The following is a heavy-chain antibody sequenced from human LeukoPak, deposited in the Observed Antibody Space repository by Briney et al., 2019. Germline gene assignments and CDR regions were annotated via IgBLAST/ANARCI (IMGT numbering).Heavy chain of an antibody. V-gene: IGHV3-48*03. D-gene: IGHD3-22*01. CDR3: ARGVYDSSPLNYYMDV. CDR1: GFTFSSYE. Sequence: GGSLRLSCAASGFTFSSYEMNWVRQAPGKELEWVSYISSSGTTIYYADSVKGRFTMSRDNAKNSLYLQMNSLRAEDTAVYYCARGVYDSSPLNYYMDVWGKGTTVTVSS. J-gene: IGHJ6*03. CDR2: ISSSGTTI.